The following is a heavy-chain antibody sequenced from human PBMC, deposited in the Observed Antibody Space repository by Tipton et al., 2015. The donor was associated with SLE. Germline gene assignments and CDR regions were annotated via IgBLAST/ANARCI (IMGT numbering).Heavy chain of an antibody. CDR1: GGSFSGYY. J-gene: IGHJ2*01. D-gene: IGHD5-24*01. CDR3: ARVRDGYNAWYFDL. Sequence: TLSLTCAVYGGSFSGYYWSWIRQPPGKGLEWIGEINHSGSTNYNPSLKSRVTISVDTSKNQFSLKLRSVTAADTAVYYCARVRDGYNAWYFDLWGRGTLVTVAS. CDR2: INHSGST. V-gene: IGHV4-34*01.